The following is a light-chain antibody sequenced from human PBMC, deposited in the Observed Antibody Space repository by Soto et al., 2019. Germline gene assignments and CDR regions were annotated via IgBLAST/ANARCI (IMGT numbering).Light chain of an antibody. CDR2: EVS. Sequence: QSVLTQPASVSVSPGQSITISCTGTSSDVGGYNYVSWYQQHPGEAPKLMIYEVSNRPSGVSNRFSGSKSGNTASLTISGLQAEDEADYYCSSYTSSSTRVFGTGTKVTVL. CDR3: SSYTSSSTRV. J-gene: IGLJ1*01. CDR1: SSDVGGYNY. V-gene: IGLV2-14*01.